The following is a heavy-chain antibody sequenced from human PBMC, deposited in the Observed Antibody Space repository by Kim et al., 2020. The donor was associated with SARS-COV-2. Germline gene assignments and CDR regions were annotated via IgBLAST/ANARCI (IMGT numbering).Heavy chain of an antibody. Sequence: ASVKFSCKASGYSFTNYDINWVRQATGQGLEWVGWMSPNNGNTGYAQKFQGRVTMTRNTSISTAYMELRSLRSEDTALYYCARGKGYYGSGGFDPWGQGT. CDR2: MSPNNGNT. CDR3: ARGKGYYGSGGFDP. J-gene: IGHJ5*02. V-gene: IGHV1-8*01. CDR1: GYSFTNYD. D-gene: IGHD3-10*01.